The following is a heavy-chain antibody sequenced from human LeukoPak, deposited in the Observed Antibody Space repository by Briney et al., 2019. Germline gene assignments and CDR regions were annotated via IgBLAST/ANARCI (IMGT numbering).Heavy chain of an antibody. J-gene: IGHJ6*03. V-gene: IGHV1-69*06. Sequence: SVKVSCKASGYTFTSYYMHWVRQAPGQGLEWMGGIIPIFGTANYAQKFQDRVTITADKSTSTAYMELSSLRSEDTAVYYCARVVGLTGYSSSWYSGYYYYMDVWGKGTTVTVSS. CDR2: IIPIFGTA. D-gene: IGHD6-13*01. CDR3: ARVVGLTGYSSSWYSGYYYYMDV. CDR1: GYTFTSYY.